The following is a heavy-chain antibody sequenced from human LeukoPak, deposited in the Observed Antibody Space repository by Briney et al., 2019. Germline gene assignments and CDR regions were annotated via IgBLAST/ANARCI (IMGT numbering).Heavy chain of an antibody. CDR3: ATMIVVGTTDY. V-gene: IGHV4-34*01. J-gene: IGHJ4*02. CDR2: INHSGST. D-gene: IGHD3-22*01. Sequence: SETLSLTCAVYGGSFSGYYWSWIRQPPGKGLEWIGEINHSGSTNYNPSLKSRVTISVDTSKNQFSLKLSSVTAADTAVYYCATMIVVGTTDYWGQGTLVTVSS. CDR1: GGSFSGYY.